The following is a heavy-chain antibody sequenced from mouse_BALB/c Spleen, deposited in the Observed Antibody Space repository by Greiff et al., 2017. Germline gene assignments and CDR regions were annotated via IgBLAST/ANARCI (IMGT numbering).Heavy chain of an antibody. CDR3: ARRGVTTAYAMDY. CDR1: GFTFSSFG. J-gene: IGHJ4*01. Sequence: EVMLVESGGGLVQPGGSRKLSCAASGFTFSSFGMHWVRQAPEKGLEWVAYISSGSSTIYYADTVKGRFTISRDNPKNTLFLQMTSLRSEDTAMYYCARRGVTTAYAMDYWGQGTSVTVSS. D-gene: IGHD1-2*01. CDR2: ISSGSSTI. V-gene: IGHV5-17*02.